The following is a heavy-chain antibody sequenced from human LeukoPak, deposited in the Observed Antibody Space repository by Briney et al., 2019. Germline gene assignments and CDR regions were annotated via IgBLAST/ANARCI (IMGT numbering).Heavy chain of an antibody. CDR3: AKLVGATTGIDY. CDR1: GFTFSDYW. CDR2: INGDGTST. J-gene: IGHJ4*02. V-gene: IGHV3-74*01. D-gene: IGHD1-26*01. Sequence: GGSLRLSCAASGFTFSDYWMHWVRQAPGKGLVWVSRINGDGTSTRYADSVKGRFTISRDNAKNTLYLQMNSLSAEDTAVYYCAKLVGATTGIDYWGQGTLFTVSS.